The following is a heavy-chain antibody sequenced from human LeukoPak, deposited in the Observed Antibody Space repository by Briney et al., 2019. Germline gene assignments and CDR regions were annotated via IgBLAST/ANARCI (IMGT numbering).Heavy chain of an antibody. CDR1: GGSISSYY. CDR3: ARVRAVAGHYYFDH. Sequence: SETLSLTCTVSGGSISSYYWSWIRQPPGKGLEWIGYIYYSGSTNYNPSLKSRVTISVDTSKNQFSLKLSSVTAADTAVYYCARVRAVAGHYYFDHWGHGTLVTVSS. V-gene: IGHV4-59*01. CDR2: IYYSGST. D-gene: IGHD6-19*01. J-gene: IGHJ4*01.